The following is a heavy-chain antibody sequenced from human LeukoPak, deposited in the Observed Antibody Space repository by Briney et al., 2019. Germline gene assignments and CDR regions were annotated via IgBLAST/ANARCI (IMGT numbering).Heavy chain of an antibody. CDR3: ARVFTIFGVPYYFDY. J-gene: IGHJ4*02. D-gene: IGHD3-3*01. V-gene: IGHV3-21*01. CDR2: ISSSSSYI. Sequence: GGSLRLSCAASGFTFSSYSMNWVRQAPGKGLDWVSSISSSSSYIYYADSVKGRFTISRDNAKNSLYLQMNSLRAEDTAVYYCARVFTIFGVPYYFDYWGQGTLVTVSS. CDR1: GFTFSSYS.